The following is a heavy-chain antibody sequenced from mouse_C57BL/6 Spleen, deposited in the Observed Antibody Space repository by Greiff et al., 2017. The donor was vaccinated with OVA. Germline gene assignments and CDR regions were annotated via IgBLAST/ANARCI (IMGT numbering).Heavy chain of an antibody. CDR2: INPNNGGT. V-gene: IGHV1-18*01. CDR3: AINWDGGDYYAMDY. CDR1: GYTFTDYN. D-gene: IGHD4-1*01. J-gene: IGHJ4*01. Sequence: VQLQQSGPELVKPGASVKIPCKASGYTFTDYNMDWVKQSHGKSLEWIGDINPNNGGTIYNQKFKGKATLTVDKSSSTAYMELRSLTSEDTAVYYCAINWDGGDYYAMDYWGQGTSVTVSS.